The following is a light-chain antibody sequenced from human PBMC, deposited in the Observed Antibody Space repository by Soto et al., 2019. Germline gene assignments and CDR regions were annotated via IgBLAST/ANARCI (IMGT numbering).Light chain of an antibody. CDR3: QQYGSSPPT. Sequence: EIVLTQSPGTLSLSPGERATLSCRASQSVSSSYLAWYQQKPGQAPRLRRYGASSSATGIPDRVSGSGAGRYSPLTICKLEPEDFAVYYCQQYGSSPPTFGQGTKVDIK. CDR1: QSVSSSY. V-gene: IGKV3-20*01. CDR2: GAS. J-gene: IGKJ1*01.